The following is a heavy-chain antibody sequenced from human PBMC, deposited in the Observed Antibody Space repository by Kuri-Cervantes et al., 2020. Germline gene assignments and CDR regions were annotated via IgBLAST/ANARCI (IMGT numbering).Heavy chain of an antibody. Sequence: GESLKISCAASGFTFSIYKMSWVRQAPGKGLEWVSSISGSSSYIYYADSVKGRFTISRDNAKSSLYLQMNSLRAEDTAVYYCAREENDFWIAGFDYWGQGTLVTVSS. CDR2: ISGSSSYI. D-gene: IGHD3-3*01. CDR3: AREENDFWIAGFDY. CDR1: GFTFSIYK. V-gene: IGHV3-21*01. J-gene: IGHJ4*02.